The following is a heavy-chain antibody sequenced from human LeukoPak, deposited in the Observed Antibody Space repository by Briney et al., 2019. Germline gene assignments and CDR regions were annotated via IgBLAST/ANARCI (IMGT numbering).Heavy chain of an antibody. CDR2: INPSGGST. D-gene: IGHD6-13*01. CDR1: GYTLTSYG. CDR3: ARAVTEAGHRWYLNSDSGRNWFDP. J-gene: IGHJ5*02. V-gene: IGHV1-46*01. Sequence: ASVKVSCKASGYTLTSYGISWVRQAPGQGLEWMGIINPSGGSTSYAQKFQGRVTMTRDTSTSTVYMELSSLRSEDTAVYYCARAVTEAGHRWYLNSDSGRNWFDPWGQGTLVTVSS.